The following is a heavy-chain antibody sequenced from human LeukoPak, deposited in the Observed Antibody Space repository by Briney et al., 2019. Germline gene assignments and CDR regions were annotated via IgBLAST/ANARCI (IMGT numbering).Heavy chain of an antibody. CDR2: INSDGSST. Sequence: GGSLRLSCAASGFTFSSYWMHWVRQAPGKGLVWVSRINSDGSSTSCADSVKGRFTISRDNAKNTLYLQMNSLRAEDTAVYYCARGVRVVRGVTTFDYWGQGTLVTVSS. CDR1: GFTFSSYW. CDR3: ARGVRVVRGVTTFDY. D-gene: IGHD3-10*01. V-gene: IGHV3-74*01. J-gene: IGHJ4*02.